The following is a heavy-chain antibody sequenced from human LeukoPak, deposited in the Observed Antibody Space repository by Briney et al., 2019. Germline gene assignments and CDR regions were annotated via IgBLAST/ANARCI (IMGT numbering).Heavy chain of an antibody. CDR3: ARARHYDSSGYYYESWFDP. CDR2: IYTSGST. J-gene: IGHJ5*02. V-gene: IGHV4-61*02. CDR1: GGSISSGSYY. Sequence: SETLSLTCTVSGGSISSGSYYWSWIRQPAGKGLEWIGRIYTSGSTNYNPSLKSRVTISVDTSKNQFSLKLSSVTAADTAVYYCARARHYDSSGYYYESWFDPWGQGTLVTVSS. D-gene: IGHD3-22*01.